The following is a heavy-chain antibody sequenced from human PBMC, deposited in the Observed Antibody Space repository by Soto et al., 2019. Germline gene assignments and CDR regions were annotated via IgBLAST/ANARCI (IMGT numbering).Heavy chain of an antibody. CDR2: INSDGAST. CDR3: AKDYHRLGIVVVPAAKAIDY. J-gene: IGHJ4*02. Sequence: GGSLRLSCAASGFTFSAYWMFWVRQAPGKGLVWLSRINSDGASTDYADSVRGRFTISRDNAENTLYLQLNSLRAEDTAVYYCAKDYHRLGIVVVPAAKAIDYWGKGTLVTVSS. V-gene: IGHV3-74*01. D-gene: IGHD2-2*01. CDR1: GFTFSAYW.